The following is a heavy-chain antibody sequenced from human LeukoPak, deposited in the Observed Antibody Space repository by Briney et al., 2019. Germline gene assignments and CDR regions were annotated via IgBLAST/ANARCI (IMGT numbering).Heavy chain of an antibody. Sequence: SETLSLTCTVSGGSISSHYWSWIQQPPGKGLEWIGYIYYSGSTNYNPFLKSRVTIAVDTSKSQFSLKLSSVTAADTPVYYCARGGSSRAFDWLFPDAFDIWGQGTMVTVSS. CDR3: ARGGSSRAFDWLFPDAFDI. D-gene: IGHD3-9*01. CDR1: GGSISSHY. CDR2: IYYSGST. V-gene: IGHV4-59*11. J-gene: IGHJ3*02.